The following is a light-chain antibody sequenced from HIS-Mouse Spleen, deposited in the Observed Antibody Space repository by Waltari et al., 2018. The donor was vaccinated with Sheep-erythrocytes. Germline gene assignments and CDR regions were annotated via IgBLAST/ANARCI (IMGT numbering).Light chain of an antibody. V-gene: IGLV3-10*01. CDR2: EDS. J-gene: IGLJ3*02. CDR3: GTWDSSLSAGV. CDR1: ALPKKY. Sequence: SYELTQPPSVSVSPGQTARITCSGDALPKKYASLYQQKSGQAPVLVIYEDSKRPSGIPERFSGSTSGTMATLGITGLQTGDEADYYCGTWDSSLSAGVFGGGTKLTVL.